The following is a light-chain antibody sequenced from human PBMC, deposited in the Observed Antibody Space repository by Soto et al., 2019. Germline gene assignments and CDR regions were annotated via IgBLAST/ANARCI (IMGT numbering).Light chain of an antibody. CDR3: TSYAGSNNLL. CDR2: EVS. CDR1: SSDVGGYNY. V-gene: IGLV2-8*01. Sequence: QSVLTQPPSASGSPGQSVTISCTGTSSDVGGYNYVSWYQHHPGKAPKLMISEVSKRPSGVPDRFSGSKSGNTASLTVSGLQADDEADYYCTSYAGSNNLLFGGGTQLTVL. J-gene: IGLJ3*02.